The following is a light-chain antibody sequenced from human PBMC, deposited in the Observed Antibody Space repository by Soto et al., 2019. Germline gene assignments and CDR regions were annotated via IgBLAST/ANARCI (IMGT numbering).Light chain of an antibody. CDR2: QDS. J-gene: IGLJ2*01. Sequence: SYELTQPPSVSVSPGQTASITCSGDKLGDKYACWYQQKPGQSPVLVIYQDSKRPSGIPERFSGSNSGNTATLTISGTQAMDDADYYCQAWHSSTAVFGGGTKVTVL. CDR1: KLGDKY. V-gene: IGLV3-1*01. CDR3: QAWHSSTAV.